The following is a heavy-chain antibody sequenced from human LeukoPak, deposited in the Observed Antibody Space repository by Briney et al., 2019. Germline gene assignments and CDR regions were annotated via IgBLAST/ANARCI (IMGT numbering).Heavy chain of an antibody. CDR3: ARDESYYDSSGYLVRNAFDI. D-gene: IGHD3-22*01. V-gene: IGHV3-21*01. J-gene: IGHJ3*02. CDR1: GFTFSSYS. Sequence: GGSLRLSCAASGFTFSSYSMNWVRQAPGKGLEWVSSISSSSSYIYYADSVKGRFTISRDNAKNSLYLQMNSLRAEDTAVYYCARDESYYDSSGYLVRNAFDIWGQGTMVTVSS. CDR2: ISSSSSYI.